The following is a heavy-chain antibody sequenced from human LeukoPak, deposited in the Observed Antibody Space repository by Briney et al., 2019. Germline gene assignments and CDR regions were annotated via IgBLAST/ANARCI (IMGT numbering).Heavy chain of an antibody. Sequence: SVKVSCKASGATFSSYAISWVRQAPGQGLEWMGGIIPIFGTANYAQKFQGRVTITTVESTSTAYMELSSLRSEDTAVYYCARELYYYDSSGYYYPSPFDYWGQGTLVTVSS. CDR3: ARELYYYDSSGYYYPSPFDY. V-gene: IGHV1-69*05. J-gene: IGHJ4*02. CDR1: GATFSSYA. D-gene: IGHD3-22*01. CDR2: IIPIFGTA.